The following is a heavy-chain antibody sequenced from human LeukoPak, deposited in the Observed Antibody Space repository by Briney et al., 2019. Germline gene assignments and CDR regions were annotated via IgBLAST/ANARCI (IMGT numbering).Heavy chain of an antibody. Sequence: ASVKLSCQASGYTFTGYYIHWVRQAPGQPLEWMGWINPNSGGTNYSQKFQGRVTMTRETSISTAYMERSRLRSDDTAFYYCARDHSVTRGAYYCDYWGQGTLVTVSS. J-gene: IGHJ4*02. CDR2: INPNSGGT. CDR3: ARDHSVTRGAYYCDY. D-gene: IGHD5-24*01. CDR1: GYTFTGYY. V-gene: IGHV1-2*02.